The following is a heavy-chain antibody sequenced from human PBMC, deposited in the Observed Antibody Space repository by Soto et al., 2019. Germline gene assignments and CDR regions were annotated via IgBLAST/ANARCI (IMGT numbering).Heavy chain of an antibody. D-gene: IGHD2-21*01. CDR3: ARGLTIPGYYYYGMEV. CDR2: IYYSGST. J-gene: IGHJ6*01. Sequence: PSETLSLTCTVSGGSISSGDYYWSWIRQPPGKGLEWIGYIYYSGSTYYNPSLKSRVTISVDTSKNQFSLKLSSVTAADTAVYYCARGLTIPGYYYYGMEVWGQGTTVTVSS. CDR1: GGSISSGDYY. V-gene: IGHV4-30-4*01.